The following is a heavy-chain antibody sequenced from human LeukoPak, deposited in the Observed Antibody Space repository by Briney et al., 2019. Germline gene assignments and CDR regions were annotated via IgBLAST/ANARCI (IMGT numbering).Heavy chain of an antibody. D-gene: IGHD6-6*01. J-gene: IGHJ4*02. Sequence: GGSLRLSCAASGFTFSIYTMNWVRQAPGKGLEWLSFIFTDNSITHYADSVKGRFTISRDNAKNSLYLQMDSLRAEDTAVYYCARDPLSSSSRTFDYWGQGTLVTVSS. CDR3: ARDPLSSSSRTFDY. CDR1: GFTFSIYT. CDR2: IFTDNSIT. V-gene: IGHV3-48*01.